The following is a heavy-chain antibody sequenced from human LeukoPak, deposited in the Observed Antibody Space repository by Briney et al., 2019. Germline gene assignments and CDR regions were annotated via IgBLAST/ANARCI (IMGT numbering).Heavy chain of an antibody. V-gene: IGHV1-2*02. D-gene: IGHD3-10*01. CDR3: ARDGLWFGELLSY. J-gene: IGHJ4*02. CDR1: GYTFTGYY. CDR2: INPNSGGT. Sequence: RASVKVSCKASGYTFTGYYMHWVRQAPGQGLEWMGWINPNSGGTNYAQKFQGRVTMTRDTSISTAYMELSRLRSDDTAVYYCARDGLWFGELLSYWGQGTLVTVSS.